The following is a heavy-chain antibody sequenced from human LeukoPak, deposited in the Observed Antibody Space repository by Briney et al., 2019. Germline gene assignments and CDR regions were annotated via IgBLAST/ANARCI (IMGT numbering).Heavy chain of an antibody. Sequence: ASVKVSCKASGYTFTGYYMHWVRQAPGQGLEWMGWINPNSGGTNYAQKFQGRVTMTRDTSISTAYMELSSLRSEDTAVYYCARLSDTPAYYYSSGYYHIRYWGQGALLTVSS. CDR1: GYTFTGYY. J-gene: IGHJ4*02. CDR3: ARLSDTPAYYYSSGYYHIRY. CDR2: INPNSGGT. D-gene: IGHD3-22*01. V-gene: IGHV1-2*02.